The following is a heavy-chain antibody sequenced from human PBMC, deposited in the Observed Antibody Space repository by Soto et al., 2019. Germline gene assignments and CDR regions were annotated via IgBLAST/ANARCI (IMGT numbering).Heavy chain of an antibody. Sequence: QVQLVESGGGVVQPGRSLRLSCASSGFTFSNYGMHWVRQAPGKGLEWVAVMWYDGSDKFYADSVKGRFTISRDISKNTLYLQMNSLRGEDTAVYYCAREGSGSALDYWGQGTLVTVSS. CDR1: GFTFSNYG. D-gene: IGHD3-10*01. J-gene: IGHJ4*02. CDR3: AREGSGSALDY. CDR2: MWYDGSDK. V-gene: IGHV3-33*01.